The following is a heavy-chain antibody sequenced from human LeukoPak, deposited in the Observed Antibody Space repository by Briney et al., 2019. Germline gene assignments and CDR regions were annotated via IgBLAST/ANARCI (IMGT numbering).Heavy chain of an antibody. Sequence: SETLSLTRTVSGGSISSYYWSWIRQPAGKGREWIGRIYTSGSTNYNPSLKSRVTMSVDTSKNQFSLKLSSVTAADTAVYYCARVVYSSGCFDYWGQGTLVTVSS. V-gene: IGHV4-4*07. J-gene: IGHJ4*02. CDR2: IYTSGST. D-gene: IGHD6-19*01. CDR3: ARVVYSSGCFDY. CDR1: GGSISSYY.